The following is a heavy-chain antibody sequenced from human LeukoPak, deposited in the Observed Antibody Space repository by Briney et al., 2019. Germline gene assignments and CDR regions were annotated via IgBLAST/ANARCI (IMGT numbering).Heavy chain of an antibody. J-gene: IGHJ4*02. CDR3: AKDGGYSYPRLDY. V-gene: IGHV3-30*18. D-gene: IGHD5-18*01. CDR1: GFTFSSYG. Sequence: GRSLRLSCAASGFTFSSYGMHWVRQAPGKGLEWVAVISYDGSNKYYADSVKGRFTISRDNSKNTLYLQMNSLRAEDTAVYYCAKDGGYSYPRLDYWGQGTLVTLSS. CDR2: ISYDGSNK.